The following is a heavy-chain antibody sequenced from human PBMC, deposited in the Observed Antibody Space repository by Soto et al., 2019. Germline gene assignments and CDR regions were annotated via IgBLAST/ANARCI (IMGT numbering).Heavy chain of an antibody. CDR1: GYTFTNYP. Sequence: ASVKVSCKASGYTFTNYPMHWVRQAPGQGPEWLGWISTGNGNTKWSQKSQGRVTITWDTSATTTYIELSSLRSEDTAVYYCARVEPHDAFDIWGQGTMVTVSS. CDR2: ISTGNGNT. J-gene: IGHJ3*02. CDR3: ARVEPHDAFDI. V-gene: IGHV1-3*04.